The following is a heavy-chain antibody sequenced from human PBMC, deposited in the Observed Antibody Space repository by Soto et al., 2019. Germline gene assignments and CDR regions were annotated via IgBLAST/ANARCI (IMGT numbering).Heavy chain of an antibody. V-gene: IGHV3-23*01. CDR1: GFTFSSCA. CDR2: IRDSDSGGTT. J-gene: IGHJ4*02. CDR3: AKVRVGIDVDFDY. D-gene: IGHD2-21*01. Sequence: GGSLRLSCAASGFTFSSCAMSWVRQAPAKGLEWVSAIRDSDSGGTTYYADSVKGRFTISRDDSKNTLYLQMSSLRAEDTAMYYCAKVRVGIDVDFDYWGQGALVTVSS.